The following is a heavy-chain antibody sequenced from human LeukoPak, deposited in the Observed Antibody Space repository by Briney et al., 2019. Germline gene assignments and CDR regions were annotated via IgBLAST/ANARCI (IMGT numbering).Heavy chain of an antibody. CDR2: IRYDGSNK. Sequence: GGSLRLSCAASGFTFSSYGMHWVRQAPGKGLEWVAFIRYDGSNKYYADSVKGRFTISRDNAKNSLYLQMNSLRAEDTAVYYCARDGGLGFGELRDMDVWGKGTTVTVSS. CDR3: ARDGGLGFGELRDMDV. J-gene: IGHJ6*03. CDR1: GFTFSSYG. V-gene: IGHV3-30*02. D-gene: IGHD3-10*01.